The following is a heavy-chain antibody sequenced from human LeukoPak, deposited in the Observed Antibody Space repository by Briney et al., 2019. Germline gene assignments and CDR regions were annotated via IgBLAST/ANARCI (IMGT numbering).Heavy chain of an antibody. CDR3: AKTSLGHAPYYYTMDV. Sequence: GASLRLSCAASGFAFNNYAMIWVRQAPGKGLEWVSAIGGSGTSTFSADSLKDRFIISRDNSKNTLYLQMNSLGAGDTAVYYCAKTSLGHAPYYYTMDVWGQGTTVTVSS. D-gene: IGHD7-27*01. V-gene: IGHV3-23*01. CDR2: IGGSGTST. CDR1: GFAFNNYA. J-gene: IGHJ6*02.